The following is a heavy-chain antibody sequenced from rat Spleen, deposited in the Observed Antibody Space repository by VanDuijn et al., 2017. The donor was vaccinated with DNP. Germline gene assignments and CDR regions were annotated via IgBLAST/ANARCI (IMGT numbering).Heavy chain of an antibody. CDR3: ARPDY. Sequence: EVQVVESGGGLVQPEGSLKLSCAASGFDFNTYAMNWVRQAPGKGLEWLAYISPSAGSTHYRDSVRGRFTISRDNAKNTLYLHMDSLRSEDTATYYCARPDYWGQGVVVTVSS. CDR1: GFDFNTYA. CDR2: ISPSAGST. V-gene: IGHV5-19*01. J-gene: IGHJ2*01.